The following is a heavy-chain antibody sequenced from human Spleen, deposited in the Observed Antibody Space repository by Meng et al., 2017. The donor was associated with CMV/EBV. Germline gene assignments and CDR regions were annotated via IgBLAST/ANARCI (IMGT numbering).Heavy chain of an antibody. Sequence: VQLQQWGEGLLKPSETLSPTWAVYGGSFSGYYWSWIRQPPGKGLEWIGEINHSGSTNYNPSLKSRVTISVDTSKNQFSLKLSSVTAADTAVYYCARGGYSGYYGYWGQGTLVTVSS. J-gene: IGHJ4*02. CDR1: GGSFSGYY. CDR3: ARGGYSGYYGY. V-gene: IGHV4-34*01. CDR2: INHSGST. D-gene: IGHD5-12*01.